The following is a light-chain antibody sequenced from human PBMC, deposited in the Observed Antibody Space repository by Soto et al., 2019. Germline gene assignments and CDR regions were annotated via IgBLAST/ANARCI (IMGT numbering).Light chain of an antibody. CDR3: QQYGTSPIT. V-gene: IGKV3-20*01. CDR1: LSVSSS. Sequence: ETVLTQSPGTLSLSPGERATLSCRASLSVSSSLAWYQQKPGQAPRLLIYGASSRATGIPDRFSGSGSGTDFTLTMSRLEPEDFAVFYCQQYGTSPITFGQGTRLEIK. J-gene: IGKJ5*01. CDR2: GAS.